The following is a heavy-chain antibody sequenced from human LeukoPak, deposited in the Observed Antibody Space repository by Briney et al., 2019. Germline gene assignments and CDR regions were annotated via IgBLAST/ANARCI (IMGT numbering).Heavy chain of an antibody. CDR3: ARDGVYGKFDP. CDR1: GFTFSSYS. D-gene: IGHD2-8*01. CDR2: ISSSSSYI. V-gene: IGHV3-21*01. J-gene: IGHJ5*02. Sequence: GGSLRLSXAASGFTFSSYSMNWVRQAPGKGLEWVSSISSSSSYIYYADSVKGRFTISRDNAKNSLYLQMNSLRAEDTAVYYCARDGVYGKFDPWGQGTLVTVSS.